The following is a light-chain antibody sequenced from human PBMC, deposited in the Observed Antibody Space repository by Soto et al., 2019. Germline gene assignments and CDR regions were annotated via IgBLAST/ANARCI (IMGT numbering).Light chain of an antibody. CDR3: QQSYRIPYT. V-gene: IGKV1-39*01. J-gene: IGKJ2*01. CDR2: AAS. Sequence: DIQMTQSPSSLSASVGDRVTITCRASQSISRYLNWYQQEPGKAPKLLIYAASSLQSGVPSRFSGSGSGTDFTLTISSLQPEAFAAYYCQQSYRIPYTFGQGTNLEIK. CDR1: QSISRY.